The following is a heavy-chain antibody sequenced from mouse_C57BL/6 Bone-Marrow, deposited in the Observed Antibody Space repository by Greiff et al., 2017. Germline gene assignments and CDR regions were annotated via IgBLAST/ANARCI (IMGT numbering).Heavy chain of an antibody. J-gene: IGHJ1*03. CDR1: GYTFTSYW. CDR3: ARFEGTTVWYFYV. CDR2: IDPSDSYT. V-gene: IGHV1-50*01. D-gene: IGHD1-1*01. Sequence: QVQLQQPGAELVKPGASVKLSCKASGYTFTSYWMQWVKQRPGQGLEWIGEIDPSDSYTNYNQKFKGKATLTVDTSSSTAYMQLSSLTSEDSAVYDCARFEGTTVWYFYVWGTGTTVTVSS.